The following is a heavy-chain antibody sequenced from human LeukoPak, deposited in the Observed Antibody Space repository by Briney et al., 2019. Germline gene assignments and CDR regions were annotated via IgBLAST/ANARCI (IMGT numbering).Heavy chain of an antibody. CDR3: ARGRAKRGNPVPVGVFDI. CDR2: IYTSGST. J-gene: IGHJ3*02. V-gene: IGHV4-4*07. CDR1: GGSISSYY. D-gene: IGHD1-14*01. Sequence: SETLSLTCTVSGGSISSYYWSWIRQPAGKGLEWIGRIYTSGSTNYNPSLKSRVTMSVDTSKNQFSLKLSSVTAADTAVYYCARGRAKRGNPVPVGVFDIWGQGTMVTVSS.